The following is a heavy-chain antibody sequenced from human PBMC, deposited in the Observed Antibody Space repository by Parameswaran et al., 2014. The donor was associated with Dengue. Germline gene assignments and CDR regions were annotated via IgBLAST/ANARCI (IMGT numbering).Heavy chain of an antibody. J-gene: IGHJ6*03. V-gene: IGHV1-18*01. CDR3: ARDQYSSSFDYYYYMDV. CDR2: ISAYNGNT. Sequence: SWVRQAPGQGLEWMGWISAYNGNTNYAQKLQGRVTMTTDTSTGTAYMELRSLRSDDTAVYYCARDQYSSSFDYYYYMDVWGKGTTVTVSS. D-gene: IGHD6-6*01.